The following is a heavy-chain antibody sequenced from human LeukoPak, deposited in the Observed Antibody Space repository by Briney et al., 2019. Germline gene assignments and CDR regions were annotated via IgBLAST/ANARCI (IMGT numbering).Heavy chain of an antibody. J-gene: IGHJ4*02. CDR3: AKHTLVDY. CDR2: INGAGTTT. Sequence: GGSLRLSCGASGYSFSSYWMHWVRQVPGKGLVWVSRINGAGTTTTYADSVKGRFTISRDNSKSTLYLQMSSLRAEDTAVYYCAKHTLVDYWGQGTLVTVSS. CDR1: GYSFSSYW. V-gene: IGHV3-74*01.